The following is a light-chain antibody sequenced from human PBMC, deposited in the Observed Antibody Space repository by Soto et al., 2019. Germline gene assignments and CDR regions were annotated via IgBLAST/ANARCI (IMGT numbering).Light chain of an antibody. J-gene: IGKJ1*01. CDR3: QQHSTYPWT. CDR1: QTISTL. V-gene: IGKV1-5*03. Sequence: DIQLTQSPSTLSASVGDRVTITCRASQTISTLLAWYQQRPGKAPNLLIYKASSLESGVPSRFSGSGSGTEFTLTISSLQPDDFATYFCQQHSTYPWTFGQGTKAEVK. CDR2: KAS.